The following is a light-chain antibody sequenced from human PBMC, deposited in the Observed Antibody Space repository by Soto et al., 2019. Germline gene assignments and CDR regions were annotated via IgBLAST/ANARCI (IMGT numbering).Light chain of an antibody. V-gene: IGKV1-6*01. CDR2: AAP. Sequence: AIQMTQSPSSLSASVGDRVTITCRASQGIRNDLGWYQQKPGSAPELLIYAAPSLQGGVSSRFSGSGSGTDFTLTISSLQPEDFSTYYCLQNYDYPRTFGQGTKVDIK. CDR3: LQNYDYPRT. J-gene: IGKJ1*01. CDR1: QGIRND.